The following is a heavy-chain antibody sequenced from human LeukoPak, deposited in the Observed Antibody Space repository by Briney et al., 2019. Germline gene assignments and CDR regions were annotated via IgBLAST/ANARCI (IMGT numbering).Heavy chain of an antibody. D-gene: IGHD3-22*01. V-gene: IGHV7-4-1*02. Sequence: ASVKVSCKASGYTFTSYAMNWVRQAPGQGLEWMGWINTNTGNPTYAQGFTGRFVFSLDTSVSTAYLQISSLKAEDTAVYYCAREHSRGYYLRYYYYYMDVWGKGTTVTVSS. J-gene: IGHJ6*03. CDR3: AREHSRGYYLRYYYYYMDV. CDR1: GYTFTSYA. CDR2: INTNTGNP.